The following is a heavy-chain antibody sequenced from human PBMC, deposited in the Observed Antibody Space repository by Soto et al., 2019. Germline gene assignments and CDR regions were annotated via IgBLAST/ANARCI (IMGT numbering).Heavy chain of an antibody. Sequence: SETLSLTCTVSGGSISSYYWSWIRQPPGKGLEWIGYIYYSGSTNYNPSLKSRVTISVDTSKNQFSLKLSSVTAADTAVYYCARHRETYYYDSSGLYYGMDVWGQGTTVTVSS. CDR1: GGSISSYY. CDR3: ARHRETYYYDSSGLYYGMDV. CDR2: IYYSGST. V-gene: IGHV4-59*08. D-gene: IGHD3-22*01. J-gene: IGHJ6*02.